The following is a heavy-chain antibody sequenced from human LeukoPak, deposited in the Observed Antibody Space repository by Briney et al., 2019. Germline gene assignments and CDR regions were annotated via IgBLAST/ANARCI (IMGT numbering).Heavy chain of an antibody. Sequence: VSVKVSCKASGYTLPSYYMLWVRQAPGQGLEWMGIINPSGGNTSYAQKFQGRVTMTRYTSTSTVYMELSSLRSEDAAVYYCARDCGGDCRPSWYFDLWGRGTLVTVSS. CDR3: ARDCGGDCRPSWYFDL. V-gene: IGHV1-46*01. CDR1: GYTLPSYY. CDR2: INPSGGNT. J-gene: IGHJ2*01. D-gene: IGHD2-21*02.